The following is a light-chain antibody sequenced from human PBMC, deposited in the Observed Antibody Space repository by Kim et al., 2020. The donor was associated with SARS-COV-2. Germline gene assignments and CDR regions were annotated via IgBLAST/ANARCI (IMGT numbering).Light chain of an antibody. CDR1: SSNLGAGYD. CDR2: ENT. V-gene: IGLV1-40*01. CDR3: QSYDSSLSGSEV. Sequence: VTSSGTGSSSNLGAGYDVHWYQQLPGGAPRLLIYENTNRPSGVPARFSGSKSGTSASLAITGLQAEDEGDYYCQSYDSSLSGSEVFGGGTQLTVL. J-gene: IGLJ2*01.